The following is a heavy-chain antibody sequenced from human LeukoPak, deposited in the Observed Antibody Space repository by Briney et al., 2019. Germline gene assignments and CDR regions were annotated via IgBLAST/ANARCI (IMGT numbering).Heavy chain of an antibody. V-gene: IGHV4-34*01. CDR3: ARGDYYGSGSYSGYFDY. Sequence: SETLSLTCAVYGGSFSGYYWSWIRQPPGKGLEWIGEINHSGSTNYNPSLKSRVTISVDTSKNQFSLKLSSVTAADTAVYYCARGDYYGSGSYSGYFDYWGQETLVTVSS. CDR1: GGSFSGYY. CDR2: INHSGST. D-gene: IGHD3-10*01. J-gene: IGHJ4*02.